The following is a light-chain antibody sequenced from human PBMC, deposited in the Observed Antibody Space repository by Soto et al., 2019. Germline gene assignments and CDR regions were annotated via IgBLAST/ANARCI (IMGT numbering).Light chain of an antibody. V-gene: IGKV3-20*01. J-gene: IGKJ1*01. CDR3: QQYGSSPRT. Sequence: EIVLTQSPGTLSLSPGERATLSCRASQRVSSNFLAWYQHKPGQAPRLLIYGASSRATGIADRFSGSGSGTDFTLTISRLEPEDFAVYYCQQYGSSPRTFGLGTKVDIK. CDR1: QRVSSNF. CDR2: GAS.